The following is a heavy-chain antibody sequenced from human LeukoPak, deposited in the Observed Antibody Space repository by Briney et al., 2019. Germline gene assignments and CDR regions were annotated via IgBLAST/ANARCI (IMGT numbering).Heavy chain of an antibody. J-gene: IGHJ4*02. D-gene: IGHD3-10*01. Sequence: SVKVSCKASGYTFTSYYMYWVRQAPGQGLEWMGIINPSGGSTSYAQKFQGRVTMTRDTSTSTVYMELSSLRSEDTAVYYCARSGVRRKVDYWGQGTLVTVSS. V-gene: IGHV1-46*01. CDR1: GYTFTSYY. CDR2: INPSGGST. CDR3: ARSGVRRKVDY.